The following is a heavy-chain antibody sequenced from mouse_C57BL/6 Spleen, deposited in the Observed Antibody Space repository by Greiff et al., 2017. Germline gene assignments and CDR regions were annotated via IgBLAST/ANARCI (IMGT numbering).Heavy chain of an antibody. V-gene: IGHV1-82*01. D-gene: IGHD1-1*01. Sequence: QVQLKESGPELVKPGASVKISCKASGYAFSSSWMNWVKQRPGKGLEWIGRIYPGDGDTNYNGKFKGKATLTADKSSSTAYMQLSSLTSEDSAVYFCARRGYGSSNWYFDVWGTGTTVTVSS. J-gene: IGHJ1*03. CDR1: GYAFSSSW. CDR3: ARRGYGSSNWYFDV. CDR2: IYPGDGDT.